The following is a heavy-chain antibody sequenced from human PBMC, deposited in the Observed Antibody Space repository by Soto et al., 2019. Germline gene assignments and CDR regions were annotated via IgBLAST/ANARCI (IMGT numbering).Heavy chain of an antibody. V-gene: IGHV3-23*01. CDR1: GFTFSSYA. D-gene: IGHD1-1*01. CDR3: TKQQGPGTPYYYAMDV. J-gene: IGHJ6*02. CDR2: IRSSGDRT. Sequence: EVQLLESGGGLVQPGGSLRLSCAASGFTFSSYAMSWVRQAPGKGLKWVSVIRSSGDRTYYADSVKGRFTISRDNSKNTLYKHMNSLRAEDTAVYYCTKQQGPGTPYYYAMDVWGQGTTVAFPS.